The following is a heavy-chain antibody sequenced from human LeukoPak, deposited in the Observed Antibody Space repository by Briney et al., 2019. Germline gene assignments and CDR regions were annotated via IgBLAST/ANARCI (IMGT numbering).Heavy chain of an antibody. V-gene: IGHV3-30*06. CDR2: TSSDGSNK. J-gene: IGHJ5*02. CDR3: ARDNDPDYSSSPGWFDL. CDR1: GFTFSDYG. D-gene: IGHD3-22*01. Sequence: PGRSLRLSCAAPGFTFSDYGMHWVRLAPGKGLEWVGVTSSDGSNKFYADSVKGRFTVSRDNSKNTLYLQMNSLRAEDTAVYYCARDNDPDYSSSPGWFDLWGQGTLVTVSS.